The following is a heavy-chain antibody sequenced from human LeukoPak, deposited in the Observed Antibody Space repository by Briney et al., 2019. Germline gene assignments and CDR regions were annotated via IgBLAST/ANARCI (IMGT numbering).Heavy chain of an antibody. D-gene: IGHD3-10*01. CDR1: GFTFSSYS. J-gene: IGHJ5*02. Sequence: PGGSLRLSCAASGFTFSSYSMKWVRQAPGEGLEWVSSISSSSSYIYYADSVKGRFTISRDNAKNSLYLQMNSLTAEDTAVYYCARDVASAYYYGSGSYAWFDPWGQGTLVTVSS. V-gene: IGHV3-21*01. CDR3: ARDVASAYYYGSGSYAWFDP. CDR2: ISSSSSYI.